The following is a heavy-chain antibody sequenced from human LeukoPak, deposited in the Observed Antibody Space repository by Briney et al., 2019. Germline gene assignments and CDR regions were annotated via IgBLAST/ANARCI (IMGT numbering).Heavy chain of an antibody. D-gene: IGHD4-17*01. J-gene: IGHJ4*02. CDR1: GYTFNNYG. Sequence: ASVKVSCKTSGYTFNNYGLTWVRQAPGQGLEWMGWISGHTGNTNYLRKFQGRVTMSTDTSTNTAYMELRSLRSDDTAVYYCARGQYGDYGLLYYFDFWGQGTLVTVSS. CDR3: ARGQYGDYGLLYYFDF. V-gene: IGHV1-18*01. CDR2: ISGHTGNT.